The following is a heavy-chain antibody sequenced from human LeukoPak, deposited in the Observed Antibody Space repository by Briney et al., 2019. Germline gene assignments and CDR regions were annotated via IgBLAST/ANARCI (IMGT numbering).Heavy chain of an antibody. D-gene: IGHD2-8*02. Sequence: GGSLRLSCAASGFTFSSYWMHWVRQAPGKGLVWVSRIKSDGSTNYADSVKGRFTISRDNAKNSLYLQMNGLTVEDTAVYYCAREVFPGGLLNTAFDHWGQGALVTVSS. V-gene: IGHV3-74*01. CDR3: AREVFPGGLLNTAFDH. CDR2: IKSDGST. J-gene: IGHJ4*02. CDR1: GFTFSSYW.